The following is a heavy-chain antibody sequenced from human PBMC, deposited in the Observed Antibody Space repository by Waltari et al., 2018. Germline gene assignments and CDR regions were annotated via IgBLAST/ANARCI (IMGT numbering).Heavy chain of an antibody. CDR1: GYTLTELS. Sequence: QVQLVQSGAEVKKPGASVKVSCKVSGYTLTELSMHWVRQAPGKGLEWRGWMNPNSGTTGYAQKGQGRVTMTSNTSISTGYMELSSLRSEDTAVYYWARGFLWFGEFHPYGMDVWGQGTTVTVSS. CDR3: ARGFLWFGEFHPYGMDV. CDR2: MNPNSGTT. V-gene: IGHV1-8*01. D-gene: IGHD3-10*01. J-gene: IGHJ6*02.